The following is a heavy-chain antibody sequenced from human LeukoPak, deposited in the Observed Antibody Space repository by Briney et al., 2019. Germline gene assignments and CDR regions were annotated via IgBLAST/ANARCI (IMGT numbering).Heavy chain of an antibody. CDR1: GGSISSYY. CDR2: IYYSGST. CDR3: ARDPANYYGSGDWYFDL. Sequence: SETLSLTCTVSGGSISSYYWSWIRQPPGKGLEWIGYIYYSGSTNYNPSLKSRVTMSVDTSKNQFSLRLSSVTAADTAVYYCARDPANYYGSGDWYFDLWGRGTLVTVSS. D-gene: IGHD3-10*01. J-gene: IGHJ2*01. V-gene: IGHV4-59*12.